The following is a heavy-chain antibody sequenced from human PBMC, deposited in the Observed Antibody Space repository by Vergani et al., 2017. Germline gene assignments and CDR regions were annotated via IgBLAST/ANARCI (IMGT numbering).Heavy chain of an antibody. D-gene: IGHD3-16*01. J-gene: IGHJ3*02. V-gene: IGHV4-38-2*02. CDR3: ARQFWVSQGVGAFET. CDR2: VFHSGSA. Sequence: QVQLQESGPGLVKPSETLSLTCSVSGYSISRGYYWGWIRQPPGKGLEWIATVFHSGSAYYNPSLRRRVTISVETSKNQFSLRLTTLTAADTAVYYCARQFWVSQGVGAFETWGRVTEVSVSS. CDR1: GYSISRGYY.